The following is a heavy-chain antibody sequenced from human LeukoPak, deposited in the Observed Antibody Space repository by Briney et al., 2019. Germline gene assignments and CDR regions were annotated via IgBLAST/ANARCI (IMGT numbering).Heavy chain of an antibody. J-gene: IGHJ5*02. CDR3: ASLYCSGGSCYDVDGVDP. CDR1: GFTFSRYT. CDR2: VSDDGSNK. Sequence: PGRSLRLSCAASGFTFSRYTMHWVRQAPGEGLEWVALVSDDGSNKYYAESVKGRFTISRDNSKNTLYLQMNSLRPEDTALYYCASLYCSGGSCYDVDGVDPWGQGTLVSVSS. V-gene: IGHV3-30-3*01. D-gene: IGHD2-15*01.